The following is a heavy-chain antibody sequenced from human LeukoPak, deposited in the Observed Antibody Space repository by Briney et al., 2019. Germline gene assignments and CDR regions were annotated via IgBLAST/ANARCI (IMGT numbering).Heavy chain of an antibody. V-gene: IGHV3-74*01. CDR2: GNGDGSST. CDR3: ARGARYGMDV. CDR1: GFTFSVYW. J-gene: IGHJ6*02. Sequence: PGGSLRLSCAASGFTFSVYWMHWVRQAPGEGLVWVSFGNGDGSSTRNAGSVKGRFTISRDNAKNTLYLQMNSLRAEDTAVYYCARGARYGMDVWGQGTTVTVS.